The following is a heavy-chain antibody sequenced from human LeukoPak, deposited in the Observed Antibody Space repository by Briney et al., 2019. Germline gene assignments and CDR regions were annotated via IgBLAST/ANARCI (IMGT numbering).Heavy chain of an antibody. J-gene: IGHJ4*02. D-gene: IGHD5-18*01. CDR2: IDPSDSYT. CDR1: RYSLTRHC. CDR3: AVYDRDAGYSYGSPFDY. Sequence: GESLKISCKGSRYSLTRHCISWLRQMPGKALECTGRIDPSDSYTHYRPSFQGHVTISADKSISTAYLQWSSLKASDTAMYYCAVYDRDAGYSYGSPFDYWGQGTLVTVSS. V-gene: IGHV5-10-1*01.